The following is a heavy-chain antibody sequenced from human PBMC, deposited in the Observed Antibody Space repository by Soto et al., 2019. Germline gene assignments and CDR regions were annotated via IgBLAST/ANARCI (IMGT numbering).Heavy chain of an antibody. D-gene: IGHD3-10*01. V-gene: IGHV3-30*18. CDR1: GFTFSSYG. CDR2: ISYDGSNK. CDR3: AKERRQGSNWFDP. J-gene: IGHJ5*02. Sequence: PGGSLRLSCAASGFTFSSYGMHWVRQAPGKGLEWVAVISYDGSNKYYADSVKGRFTISRDNSKNTLYLQMNSLRAEDTAVYYCAKERRQGSNWFDPWGQGTLVTVS.